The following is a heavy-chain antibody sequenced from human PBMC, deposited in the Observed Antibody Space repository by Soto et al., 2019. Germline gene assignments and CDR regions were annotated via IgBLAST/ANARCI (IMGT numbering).Heavy chain of an antibody. CDR1: GGSISSSSYY. Sequence: QLRLQESGPGLVKPSETLSLTCSVSGGSISSSSYYWGWIRQPPGKGLEWIGTIYYRGSTYYNPSLKSRVTISADTSKNQFSLRLSSVTAADTAMYYCARRYGSGLSDFDFWGQGTMVTVSS. J-gene: IGHJ3*01. D-gene: IGHD3-10*01. CDR2: IYYRGST. CDR3: ARRYGSGLSDFDF. V-gene: IGHV4-39*01.